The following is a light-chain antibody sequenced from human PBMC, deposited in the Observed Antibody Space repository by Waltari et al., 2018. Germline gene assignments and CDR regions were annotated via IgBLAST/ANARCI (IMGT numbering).Light chain of an antibody. Sequence: DIVVTQSPDSLTVSLGERATINCKSSQTLLFDSDKKNYMAWYQQKPGLPPRLLVYWATTRQTGVPDRFSGSGSGTDFSLTIDNLQPEDVAVYYCHQYVTAPWTFGQGTRLEI. J-gene: IGKJ1*01. CDR2: WAT. CDR3: HQYVTAPWT. V-gene: IGKV4-1*01. CDR1: QTLLFDSDKKNY.